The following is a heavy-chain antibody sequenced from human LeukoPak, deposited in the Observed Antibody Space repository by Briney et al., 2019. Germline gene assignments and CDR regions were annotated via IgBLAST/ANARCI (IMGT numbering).Heavy chain of an antibody. V-gene: IGHV1-2*06. J-gene: IGHJ4*02. D-gene: IGHD3-22*01. CDR2: INPNSGGT. CDR1: GYTFTGYD. CDR3: ARLYYYDSSGYYYAFDY. Sequence: ASVKVSCKASGYTFTGYDMHWVRQAPGQGLEWMGRINPNSGGTNYAQKLQGRVTMTRDTSISTAYMELSRLRSDDTAVYYCARLYYYDSSGYYYAFDYWGQGTLVTVSS.